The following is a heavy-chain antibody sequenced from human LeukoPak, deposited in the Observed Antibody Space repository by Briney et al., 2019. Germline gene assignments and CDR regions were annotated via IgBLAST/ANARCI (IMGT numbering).Heavy chain of an antibody. J-gene: IGHJ6*03. V-gene: IGHV4-34*01. Sequence: PSETLSLTCAVYGRSFSGYYWSWIRQPPGKGLEWNGEINHSGSTNYNPSLKSRVPISVDTSKNQFSLKLSSVTAADTAVYYCARARYSRNCYMDVWGKGTTVTVSS. D-gene: IGHD2-2*02. CDR3: ARARYSRNCYMDV. CDR1: GRSFSGYY. CDR2: INHSGST.